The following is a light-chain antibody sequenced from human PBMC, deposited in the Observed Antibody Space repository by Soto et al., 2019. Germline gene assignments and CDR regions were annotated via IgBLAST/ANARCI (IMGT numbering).Light chain of an antibody. CDR1: SSDVGGYNY. CDR3: SAYVGTHRYV. CDR2: EVY. J-gene: IGLJ1*01. V-gene: IGLV2-8*01. Sequence: LAQPPSASGSPGQSVTISCTGTSSDVGGYNYVSWYQQYPGKAPKLIIYEVYKRPSGVPDRFSGSKSGNTAALTVSGLQAEDEADYYRSAYVGTHRYVFGTVT.